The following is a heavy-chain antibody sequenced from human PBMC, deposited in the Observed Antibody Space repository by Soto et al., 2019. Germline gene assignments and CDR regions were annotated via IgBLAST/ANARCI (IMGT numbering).Heavy chain of an antibody. Sequence: GSLRLSCVASGFTFSTSWIHWVRQAPGKGLVWVSRINSDGDSITYADSVKGRFTISRDNAKNTVNLQMKSLRAEDTAVYYCVRGQYFDWLSHWGQGTLVTVSS. CDR2: INSDGDSI. J-gene: IGHJ4*02. CDR3: VRGQYFDWLSH. V-gene: IGHV3-74*01. CDR1: GFTFSTSW. D-gene: IGHD3-9*01.